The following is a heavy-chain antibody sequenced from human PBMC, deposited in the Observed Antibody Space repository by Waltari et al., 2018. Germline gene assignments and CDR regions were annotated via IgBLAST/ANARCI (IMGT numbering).Heavy chain of an antibody. V-gene: IGHV3-23*01. CDR2: ISGSGGST. J-gene: IGHJ4*02. D-gene: IGHD3-10*01. Sequence: EVQLLESGGGLVQPGGSLRLSCAASGFTFSSYAMSWVRQAPGKGLEWVSAISGSGGSTYYADAVKGRFTIARDNSKNTLYLQMNILRAEDTAVYYCAKAGPFYGSGSYFYWGQGTLVTVSS. CDR3: AKAGPFYGSGSYFY. CDR1: GFTFSSYA.